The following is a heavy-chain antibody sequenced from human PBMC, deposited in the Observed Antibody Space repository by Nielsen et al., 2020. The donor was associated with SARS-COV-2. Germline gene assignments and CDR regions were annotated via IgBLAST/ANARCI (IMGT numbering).Heavy chain of an antibody. CDR1: GFSFSRYA. Sequence: GGSLRLSCAASGFSFSRYAMTWVRQAPGKGLEWVSSIGTTGDKTFYADSVKGRFTISRDNSKNTLYLQLNSLRAEDTAVFYCAKISGSQRHYFDFWGQGALVTVSS. D-gene: IGHD1-26*01. CDR3: AKISGSQRHYFDF. CDR2: IGTTGDKT. V-gene: IGHV3-23*01. J-gene: IGHJ4*02.